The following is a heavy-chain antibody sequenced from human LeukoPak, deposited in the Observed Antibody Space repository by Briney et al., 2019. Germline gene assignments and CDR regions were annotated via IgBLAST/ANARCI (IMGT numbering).Heavy chain of an antibody. CDR2: IYHSGST. CDR1: GYSISSGYY. Sequence: SETLSLTCTVSGYSISSGYYWGWIRQPPGKGLEWIGSIYHSGSTYYNPSLKSRVTISVDTSKNQFSLKLSSVTAADTAVYYCARGGEETYYYGSGSYIGGWFDPWGQGTLVTVSS. J-gene: IGHJ5*02. CDR3: ARGGEETYYYGSGSYIGGWFDP. D-gene: IGHD3-10*01. V-gene: IGHV4-38-2*02.